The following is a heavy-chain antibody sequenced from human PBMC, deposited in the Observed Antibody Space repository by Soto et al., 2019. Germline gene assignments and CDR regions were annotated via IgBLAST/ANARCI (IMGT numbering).Heavy chain of an antibody. CDR3: ARQGGCSGGSCYYYYYGMDV. CDR1: GYSFTSYW. Sequence: GESLKISCKGSGYSFTSYWIGWVRQMPGKGLEWMGIIYPGDSDTRYSPSFQGQVTISADKSISTAYLQWSSLKASDTDMYYCARQGGCSGGSCYYYYYGMDVWGQGTTVTVSS. D-gene: IGHD2-15*01. CDR2: IYPGDSDT. J-gene: IGHJ6*02. V-gene: IGHV5-51*01.